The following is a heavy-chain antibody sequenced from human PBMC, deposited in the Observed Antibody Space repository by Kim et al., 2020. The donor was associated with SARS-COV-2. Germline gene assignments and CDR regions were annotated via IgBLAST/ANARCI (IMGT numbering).Heavy chain of an antibody. D-gene: IGHD3-10*01. Sequence: ARKLQGRVTMTTDTSTSTAYMELRSLRSDDTAVYYCAREGSKFGVNWFDPWGQGTLVTVSS. CDR3: AREGSKFGVNWFDP. V-gene: IGHV1-18*01. J-gene: IGHJ5*02.